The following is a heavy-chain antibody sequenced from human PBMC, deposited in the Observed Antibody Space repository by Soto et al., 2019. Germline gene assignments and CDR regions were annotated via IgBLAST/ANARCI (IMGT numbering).Heavy chain of an antibody. CDR2: IIPIFGTA. CDR1: GYPFTSYY. V-gene: IGHV1-69*13. D-gene: IGHD3-22*01. Sequence: SVKVSCKASGYPFTSYYLHWVRQAPGQGLEWMGGIIPIFGTANYAQKFQGRVTITADESTSTAYMELSSLRSEDTAVYYCAREPPGHYDSSGFPVRAFDIWG. CDR3: AREPPGHYDSSGFPVRAFDI. J-gene: IGHJ3*02.